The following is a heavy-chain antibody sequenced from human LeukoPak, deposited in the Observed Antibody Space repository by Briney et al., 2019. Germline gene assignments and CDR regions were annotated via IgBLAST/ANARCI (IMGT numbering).Heavy chain of an antibody. V-gene: IGHV1-18*01. J-gene: IGHJ3*02. CDR2: VSPKNGDT. D-gene: IGHD3-10*01. CDR3: ARDWDYGSGYDVFDI. CDR1: GYTFTTYG. Sequence: ASVKVSCKASGYTFTTYGISWVRQAPGQGLERMGWVSPKNGDTNYAQKLLGRVTMATDTSTGTVYMDLRSLRPDDTAVYYCARDWDYGSGYDVFDIWGQGTMVTVSS.